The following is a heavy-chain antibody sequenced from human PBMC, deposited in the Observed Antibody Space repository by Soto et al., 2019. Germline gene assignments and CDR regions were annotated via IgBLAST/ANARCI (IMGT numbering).Heavy chain of an antibody. CDR2: IIPIFGTA. Sequence: GASVKVSCKASGGTFSSYAVSWVRQAPGQGLEWMGGIIPIFGTANYAQKFQGRVTITADESTSTAYMELSSLRSEDTAVYYCARHGYGSGSYSKAPQIYGMDVWGQGTTVTVSS. CDR3: ARHGYGSGSYSKAPQIYGMDV. V-gene: IGHV1-69*13. J-gene: IGHJ6*02. D-gene: IGHD3-10*01. CDR1: GGTFSSYA.